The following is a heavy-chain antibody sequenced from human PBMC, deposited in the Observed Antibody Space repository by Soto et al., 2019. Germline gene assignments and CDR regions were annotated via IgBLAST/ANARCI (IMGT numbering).Heavy chain of an antibody. D-gene: IGHD6-19*01. J-gene: IGHJ6*02. Sequence: QVQLQQWGAGLLKASETLSLTCAVVGDSLRGQSWNWIRQSPGQGLEWIGELDQSGGTNYNPSLKSRAIISDDTSKNQFSLTLTSVTAADTAVYYCAREDSDGWSGESLDVWGQGPTVTVSS. V-gene: IGHV4-34*01. CDR3: AREDSDGWSGESLDV. CDR2: LDQSGGT. CDR1: GDSLRGQS.